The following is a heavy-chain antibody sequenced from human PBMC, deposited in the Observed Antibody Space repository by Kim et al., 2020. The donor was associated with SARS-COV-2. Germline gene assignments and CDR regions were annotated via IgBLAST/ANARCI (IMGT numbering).Heavy chain of an antibody. Sequence: SETLSLTCTVSGGSISSSSYYWGWIRQPPGKGLEWIGSIYYSGSTYYNPSLKSRVTISVDTSKNQFSLKLSSVTAADTAVYYCAGRIVVVPAATETTYAFDIWGQGTMVTGSS. CDR3: AGRIVVVPAATETTYAFDI. CDR1: GGSISSSSYY. CDR2: IYYSGST. D-gene: IGHD2-2*01. J-gene: IGHJ3*02. V-gene: IGHV4-39*01.